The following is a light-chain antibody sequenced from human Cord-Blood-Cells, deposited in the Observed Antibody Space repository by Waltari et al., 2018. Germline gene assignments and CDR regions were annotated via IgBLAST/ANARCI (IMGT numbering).Light chain of an antibody. CDR1: QSISSY. J-gene: IGKJ3*01. CDR2: AAS. CDR3: QQSYSTPFT. Sequence: MQMTQSPSSLSASVRDRVTITCRASQSISSYLNWYQQKPGKAPKLLIYAASSLQSGVPSRFSGSGSGTDFTLTISSLQPEDFATYYCQQSYSTPFTFGPGTKVDIK. V-gene: IGKV1-39*01.